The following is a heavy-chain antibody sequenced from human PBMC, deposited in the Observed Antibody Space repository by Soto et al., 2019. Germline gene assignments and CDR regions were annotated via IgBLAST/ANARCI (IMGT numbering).Heavy chain of an antibody. J-gene: IGHJ6*02. CDR3: AFGGPLVPAALYYYYGMDV. CDR2: ISSSSSTI. CDR1: GFTFSTYS. V-gene: IGHV3-48*02. Sequence: PGGSLRLSCAASGFTFSTYSMKWVRQAPGKGLEWVSYISSSSSTIYYADSVKGRFTISRDNAKNSLYLQMNSLRDEDTAVYYCAFGGPLVPAALYYYYGMDVWGQGTTVTVSS. D-gene: IGHD2-2*01.